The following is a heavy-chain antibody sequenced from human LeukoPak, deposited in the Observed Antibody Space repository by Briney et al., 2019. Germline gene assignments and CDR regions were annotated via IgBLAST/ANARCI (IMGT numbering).Heavy chain of an antibody. CDR3: ASLGITGTTGYFDY. J-gene: IGHJ4*02. V-gene: IGHV3-30*02. D-gene: IGHD1-14*01. CDR2: IQYDGSNK. Sequence: GGSLRLSCAASGFTFSRYGMYWVRQAPGKGLEWVSFIQYDGSNKYYADSVKGRFTISRDNSKNSLYLQMNSLRAEDTAVYYCASLGITGTTGYFDYWGQGTLVTVSS. CDR1: GFTFSRYG.